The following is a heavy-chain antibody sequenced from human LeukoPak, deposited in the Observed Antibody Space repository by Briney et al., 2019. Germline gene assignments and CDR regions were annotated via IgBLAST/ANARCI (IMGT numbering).Heavy chain of an antibody. CDR1: GFTFSSYA. V-gene: IGHV3-23*01. J-gene: IGHJ4*02. CDR3: AKDRGGYQPHLSSPNFDY. CDR2: ISGSGGST. Sequence: GGSLRLSCAASGFTFSSYAMSWVRQAPGKGPEWVSAISGSGGSTYYADSVKGRFTISRDNSKNTLYLQMNSLRAEDTAVYYCAKDRGGYQPHLSSPNFDYWGQGTLVTVSS. D-gene: IGHD2-2*01.